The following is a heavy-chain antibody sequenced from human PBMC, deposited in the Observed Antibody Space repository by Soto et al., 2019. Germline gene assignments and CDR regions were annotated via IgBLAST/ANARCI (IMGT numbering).Heavy chain of an antibody. V-gene: IGHV3-23*01. D-gene: IGHD3-22*01. CDR3: AKTSGYYWEHYYYGMDV. CDR2: ISGSGGST. Sequence: EVQLLESGGGLVQPGESLRLSCAASGFTFSSYAMSWVRQAPGKGLEWVSAISGSGGSTYYADSVKGRFTISRDNSKNTLYLQMNSLRAEDTAVYYCAKTSGYYWEHYYYGMDVWGQGTTVTVSS. CDR1: GFTFSSYA. J-gene: IGHJ6*02.